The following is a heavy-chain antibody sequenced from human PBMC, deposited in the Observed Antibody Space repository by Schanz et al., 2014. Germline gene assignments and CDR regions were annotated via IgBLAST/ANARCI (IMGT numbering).Heavy chain of an antibody. Sequence: VQLAESGGGLVQPGGSLRLSCAVSGFTVSSNHMSWVRQAPGKGLEWVSTIGYLGDTYYPDSVKGRFTVSRDSGQNSLYLQMNSLRAGDTAVYYCARGTDWNLHYWGQGALVTVSS. CDR2: IGYLGDT. D-gene: IGHD1-1*01. J-gene: IGHJ4*02. CDR3: ARGTDWNLHY. V-gene: IGHV3-13*01. CDR1: GFTVSSNH.